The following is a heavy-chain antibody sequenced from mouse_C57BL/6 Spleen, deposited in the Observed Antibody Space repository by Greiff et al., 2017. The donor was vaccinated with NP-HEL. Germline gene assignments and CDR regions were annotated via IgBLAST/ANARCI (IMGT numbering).Heavy chain of an antibody. V-gene: IGHV5-17*01. CDR3: ARRDYGDAMDY. J-gene: IGHJ4*01. D-gene: IGHD2-4*01. Sequence: EVQLVESGGGLVKPGGSLKLSCAASGFTFSDYGMHWVRQAPEKGLEWVAYISSGSSTIYYADTVKGRFTISRDNAKNTLFLQMTSLRSEDTAMYDCARRDYGDAMDYWGQGTSVTVSS. CDR1: GFTFSDYG. CDR2: ISSGSSTI.